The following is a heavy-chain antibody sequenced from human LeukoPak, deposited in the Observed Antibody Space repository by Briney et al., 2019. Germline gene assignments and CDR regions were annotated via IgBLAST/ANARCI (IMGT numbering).Heavy chain of an antibody. CDR2: IYYSGST. Sequence: SETLSLTCTVSGGSISSSSYYWGWIRQPPRKGLEWIGSIYYSGSTYYNPSLKSRVTISVDTSKNQFSLKLSSVTAADTAVYYCARVKRSGEPRGFDPWGQGTLVTVSS. CDR1: GGSISSSSYY. CDR3: ARVKRSGEPRGFDP. D-gene: IGHD3-3*01. J-gene: IGHJ5*02. V-gene: IGHV4-39*07.